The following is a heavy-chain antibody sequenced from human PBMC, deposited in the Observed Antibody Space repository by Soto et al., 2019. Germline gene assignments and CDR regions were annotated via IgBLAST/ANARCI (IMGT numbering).Heavy chain of an antibody. V-gene: IGHV3-30*18. Sequence: GGSLRLSCAASGFTFSSYGMHWVRQAPGKGLEWVALISYDGSNKYYVDSVKGRFTISRDNSKNTLFLQMNSLRAGDTAVYYCAKDRLRGGFLTTATTNGMDVWGQGTTVTVSS. CDR3: AKDRLRGGFLTTATTNGMDV. CDR1: GFTFSSYG. CDR2: ISYDGSNK. J-gene: IGHJ6*02. D-gene: IGHD1-26*01.